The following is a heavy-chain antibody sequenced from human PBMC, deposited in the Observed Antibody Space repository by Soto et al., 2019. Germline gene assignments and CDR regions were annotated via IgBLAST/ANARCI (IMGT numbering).Heavy chain of an antibody. CDR2: ISWDGVDT. CDR1: GFTFDDYS. CDR3: AKEARGYRDRPWFDP. J-gene: IGHJ5*02. V-gene: IGHV3-43*01. Sequence: GGSLRLSCAASGFTFDDYSMHWVRQAPGKGLKWVSFISWDGVDTYYADSMRGRFTISRDNSKNSLYLQMNSLRAEDTAVYYCAKEARGYRDRPWFDPWGQGTLVTVSS. D-gene: IGHD5-12*01.